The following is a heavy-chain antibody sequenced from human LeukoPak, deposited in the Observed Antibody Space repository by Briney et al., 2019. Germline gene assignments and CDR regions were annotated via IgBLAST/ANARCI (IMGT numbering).Heavy chain of an antibody. J-gene: IGHJ4*02. D-gene: IGHD4-17*01. CDR2: ILYDGTNQ. CDR1: GFVFSTYA. V-gene: IGHV3-30-3*01. Sequence: PGRSLRLSCAASGFVFSTYAMHWVRQAPGKGMEWVAVILYDGTNQYYADSVKGRFTISRDNSRNTLYLQMNSLKVEDTAVYYCARDFRDYRDYVAYFDSWGQGTLVTVSS. CDR3: ARDFRDYRDYVAYFDS.